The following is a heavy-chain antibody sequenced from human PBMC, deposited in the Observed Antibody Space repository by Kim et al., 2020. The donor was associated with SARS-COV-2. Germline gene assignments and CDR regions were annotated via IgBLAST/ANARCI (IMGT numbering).Heavy chain of an antibody. CDR2: ISFDGSNK. V-gene: IGHV3-30*04. J-gene: IGHJ4*02. CDR3: GGAGY. Sequence: GGSLRLSCAASGFALSDYVMHWVRQAPGKGLEWLAVISFDGSNKYYADSVKGRFTISRDNSKNTLYLQMNSLSSEDTAVYFCGGAGYWGQGTLVTVSS. CDR1: GFALSDYV.